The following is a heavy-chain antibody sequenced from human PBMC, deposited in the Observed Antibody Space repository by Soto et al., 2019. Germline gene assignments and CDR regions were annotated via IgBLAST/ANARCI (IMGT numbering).Heavy chain of an antibody. V-gene: IGHV3-23*01. J-gene: IGHJ4*02. CDR2: ISGSGGTT. CDR1: VFTFSSYA. Sequence: PGGSLRLSCAASVFTFSSYAMNWVRQAPGKGLEWVSGISGSGGTTDYAAPVKGRFTISRDDSKNTLYLQMNSLKTEDTAVYYCTTDHRYDSSGYYPPDYWGQGTLVTVSS. CDR3: TTDHRYDSSGYYPPDY. D-gene: IGHD3-22*01.